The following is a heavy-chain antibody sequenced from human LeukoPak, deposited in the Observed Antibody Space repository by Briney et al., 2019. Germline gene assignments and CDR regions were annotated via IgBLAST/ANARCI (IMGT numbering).Heavy chain of an antibody. CDR3: TSWGDTTAEYFQR. CDR2: INPDGRDT. V-gene: IGHV3-7*01. Sequence: GGSLRLSCVVSGFTFNRCWMNWVRQAPGKGPEWVAHINPDGRDTYYVDSVKGRFTISRDNAQNSMYLQMNSLRVEDTAVYYCTSWGDTTAEYFQRWGQGTLVTVSS. J-gene: IGHJ1*01. CDR1: GFTFNRCW. D-gene: IGHD2-21*02.